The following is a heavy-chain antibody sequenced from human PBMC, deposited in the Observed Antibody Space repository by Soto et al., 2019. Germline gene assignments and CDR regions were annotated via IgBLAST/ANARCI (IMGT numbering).Heavy chain of an antibody. CDR1: GFTFSSYA. CDR2: ISGSGGST. V-gene: IGHV3-23*01. Sequence: GGSLRLSCAASGFTFSSYAMSWVRQAPGKGLEWVSAISGSGGSTYYADSVKGRFTISRDNSKNTLYLQMNSLRAEDTAVYYCAKAPSTPYYYYYYMDVWGKGTTVTVSS. CDR3: AKAPSTPYYYYYYMDV. J-gene: IGHJ6*03.